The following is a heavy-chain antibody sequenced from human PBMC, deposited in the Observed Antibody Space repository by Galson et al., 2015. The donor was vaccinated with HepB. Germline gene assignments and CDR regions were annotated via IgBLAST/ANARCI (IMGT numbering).Heavy chain of an antibody. D-gene: IGHD1-26*01. CDR3: ARVGRESYWAY. CDR2: ISVHNGDT. V-gene: IGHV1-18*01. J-gene: IGHJ4*02. CDR1: GYTFSTYG. Sequence: VKVSCKASGYTFSTYGIGWVRQAPGQGLEWMGWISVHNGDTKYGKKFQGRVTLTTDTSTSTAYMELRGLRSDDTAVYYCARVGRESYWAYWGQGTLVTVSS.